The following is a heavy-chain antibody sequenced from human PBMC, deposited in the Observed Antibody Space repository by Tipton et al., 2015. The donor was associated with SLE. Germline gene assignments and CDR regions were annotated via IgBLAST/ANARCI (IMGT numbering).Heavy chain of an antibody. CDR2: IYYSGST. Sequence: TLSLTCTVSGGSISSSSYYWGWIRQPPGKGLEWIGSIYYSGSTYYNPSLKSRVTISVDTSKNQFSLKLSSVTAADTAVYYCVAPGLAVEGTFEGLDYWGQGILVTVSS. CDR1: GGSISSSSYY. D-gene: IGHD6-13*01. J-gene: IGHJ4*02. CDR3: VAPGLAVEGTFEGLDY. V-gene: IGHV4-39*01.